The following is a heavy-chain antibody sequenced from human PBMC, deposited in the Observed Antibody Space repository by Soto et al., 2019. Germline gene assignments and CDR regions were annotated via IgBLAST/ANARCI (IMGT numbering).Heavy chain of an antibody. D-gene: IGHD6-6*01. V-gene: IGHV1-46*03. CDR2: VNPNGGST. CDR1: GYTFTNFY. J-gene: IGHJ4*02. Sequence: QVQLVQSGPEVKEPGASVKISCKASGYTFTNFYIHWVRQAPGQGLEWMGIVNPNGGSTNNAQNLKGRITISRDTSTSTVYMDLSSLRSEDTAVYYCARGLASGDYWGQGTLVTVSS. CDR3: ARGLASGDY.